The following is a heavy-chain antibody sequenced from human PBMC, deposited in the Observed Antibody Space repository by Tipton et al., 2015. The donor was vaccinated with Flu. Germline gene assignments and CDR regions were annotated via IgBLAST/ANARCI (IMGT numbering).Heavy chain of an antibody. D-gene: IGHD3-16*01. CDR3: AREWGDAFDI. J-gene: IGHJ3*02. CDR2: IYYSGSI. CDR1: GGSFSGYY. Sequence: LSCAVYGGSFSGYYWSWIRQPPGKGLEWIGYIYYSGSISYNPSLKSRVTISVDTSKNQFSLKLSSVTAADTAVYYCAREWGDAFDIWGQGTMVTVSS. V-gene: IGHV4-59*01.